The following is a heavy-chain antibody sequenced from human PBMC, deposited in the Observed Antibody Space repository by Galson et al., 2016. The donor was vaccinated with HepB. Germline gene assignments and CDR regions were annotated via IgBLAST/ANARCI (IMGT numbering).Heavy chain of an antibody. CDR1: GYTFTTYT. J-gene: IGHJ4*02. D-gene: IGHD3-16*01. CDR2: INRGNGNT. CDR3: ARESILLYYFDS. Sequence: SVKVSCKASGYTFTTYTMHWVRQAPGQRLEWMGGINRGNGNTKYSQKFQGRVTISRDTSARTVYMELSSLRSEDTAVYYCARESILLYYFDSWGQGTLVTVSS. V-gene: IGHV1-3*01.